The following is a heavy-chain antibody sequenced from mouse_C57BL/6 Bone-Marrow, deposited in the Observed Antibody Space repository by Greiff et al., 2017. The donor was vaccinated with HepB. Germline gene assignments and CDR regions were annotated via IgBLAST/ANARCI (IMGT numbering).Heavy chain of an antibody. J-gene: IGHJ2*01. CDR1: GYSFTGYY. D-gene: IGHD1-1*02. Sequence: EVQLQQSGPELVKPGASVKISCKASGYSFTGYYMNWVKQSPEKSLEWIGEINPSTGGTTYNQKFKAKATLTVDKSSSTAYMQLKSLTSEDSAVYYCARNGVATSFDYWGQGTTLTVSS. CDR2: INPSTGGT. CDR3: ARNGVATSFDY. V-gene: IGHV1-42*01.